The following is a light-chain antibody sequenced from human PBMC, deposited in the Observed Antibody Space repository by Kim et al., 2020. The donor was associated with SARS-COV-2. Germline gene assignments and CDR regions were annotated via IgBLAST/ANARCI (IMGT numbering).Light chain of an antibody. Sequence: EIVLTQSPATLSLSPGERATLSCRASRSVSTFLAWYQQKPGQAPRLLIYDASNRATGIPARFSGSGSGTDFTLTISSLEPEDFEVYYCHHRSDWPLTFGGGTKVDIK. CDR1: RSVSTF. J-gene: IGKJ4*01. CDR2: DAS. V-gene: IGKV3-11*01. CDR3: HHRSDWPLT.